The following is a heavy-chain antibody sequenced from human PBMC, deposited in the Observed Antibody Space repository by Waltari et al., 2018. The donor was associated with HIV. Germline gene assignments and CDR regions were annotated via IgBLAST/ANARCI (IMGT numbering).Heavy chain of an antibody. CDR1: GYIFTNYG. V-gene: IGHV1-18*01. CDR2: ISGYNANT. CDR3: ARGLGGSYYYGVDV. Sequence: QVHLVQSGAEVKMPGASVRVSCKTSGYIFTNYGVSWVRQAPGQGLEWLGWISGYNANTSYARRLQGRVTLTTDTSTSTAYMELRSLRSDDTAVYYCARGLGGSYYYGVDVWGQGTTVTVS. J-gene: IGHJ6*02.